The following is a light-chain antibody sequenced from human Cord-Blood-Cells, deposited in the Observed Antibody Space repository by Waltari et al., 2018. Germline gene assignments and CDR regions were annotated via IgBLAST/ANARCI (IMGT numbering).Light chain of an antibody. CDR3: CSYAGSSTFEV. CDR2: EGS. V-gene: IGLV2-23*03. J-gene: IGLJ1*01. CDR1: SSDVGSYNL. Sequence: QSALTQPASVSGSPGQSITISCTGTSSDVGSYNLVSWYQQHPRKAPKLMIYEGSKRPAGVSNRFSGSKSGNTSSLTISGLQAEDEADYYCCSYAGSSTFEVFGTGTKVTVL.